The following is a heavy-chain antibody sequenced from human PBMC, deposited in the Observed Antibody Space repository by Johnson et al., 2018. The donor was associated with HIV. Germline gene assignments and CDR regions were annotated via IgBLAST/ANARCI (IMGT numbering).Heavy chain of an antibody. J-gene: IGHJ3*02. V-gene: IGHV3-33*06. CDR3: AKDLAFAYCGGDCYSGAFDI. D-gene: IGHD2-21*02. CDR2: IWYDGSKK. CDR1: GFSFTKYA. Sequence: QVQLVESGGGVVQPGRSLRLSCAASGFSFTKYAMHWVRQAPGKGLEWVAVIWYDGSKKYYAESMEGRFTISRDNSKSTLYLQMNSLRVEDTAVYYCAKDLAFAYCGGDCYSGAFDIWGQGTMVTVSS.